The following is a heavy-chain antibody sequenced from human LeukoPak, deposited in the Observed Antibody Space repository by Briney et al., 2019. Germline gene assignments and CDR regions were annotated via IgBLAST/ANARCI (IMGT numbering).Heavy chain of an antibody. CDR1: GYTFTGYY. D-gene: IGHD3-22*01. Sequence: ASVKVSCKASGYTFTGYYMHWVRQAPGQGLEWMGWINPNSGGTNYAQKFQGRVTMTRDTSISTAYMELSRLRAEDTAVYYCARSKGYYDSSAYSEDNWFDPWSQGTLVTVSS. J-gene: IGHJ5*02. V-gene: IGHV1-2*02. CDR2: INPNSGGT. CDR3: ARSKGYYDSSAYSEDNWFDP.